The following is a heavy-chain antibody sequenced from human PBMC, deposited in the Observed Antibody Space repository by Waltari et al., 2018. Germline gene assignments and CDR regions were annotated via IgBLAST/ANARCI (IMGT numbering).Heavy chain of an antibody. J-gene: IGHJ3*02. CDR3: ARQGYSDAFDI. CDR2: IYYSGST. V-gene: IGHV4-39*01. CDR1: GGSISSSSYY. Sequence: QLQLQESGPGLVKPSETLSLTCTVSGGSISSSSYYWGWIRQPPGKGLEWIGSIYYSGSTYYNPSLKSRVTISVDTSKNQFSLKLSSVTAADTAVYYCARQGYSDAFDIWGQGTMVTVSS. D-gene: IGHD5-18*01.